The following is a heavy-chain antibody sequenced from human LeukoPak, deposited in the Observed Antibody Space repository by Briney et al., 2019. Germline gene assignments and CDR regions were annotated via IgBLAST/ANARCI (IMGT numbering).Heavy chain of an antibody. CDR1: GYTFTGYY. Sequence: ASVKVSCKASGYTFTGYYMNWVRQAPGQGLEWMGWINPNSGGTNYAQKFQGRVTMARDTSISTAYMELSRLRSDDTAVYYCARAGPDAWGTSCYFYWGQGTLVTVSS. J-gene: IGHJ4*02. D-gene: IGHD2-2*01. CDR2: INPNSGGT. CDR3: ARAGPDAWGTSCYFY. V-gene: IGHV1-2*02.